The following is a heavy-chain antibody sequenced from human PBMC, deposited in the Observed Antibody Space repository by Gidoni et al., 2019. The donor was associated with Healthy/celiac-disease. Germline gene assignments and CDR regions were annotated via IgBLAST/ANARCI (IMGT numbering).Heavy chain of an antibody. V-gene: IGHV1-46*01. CDR2: INPSGGST. D-gene: IGHD2-15*01. CDR3: ARSPDCSGGSCYSVRYGMDV. CDR1: GYTFTSYD. J-gene: IGHJ6*02. Sequence: QVQLVQSGAEVKKPGASVKVSCKASGYTFTSYDMHWVRQAPGQGLEWMGIINPSGGSTSYAQKFQGRVTMTRDTSTSTVYMELSSLRSEDTAVYYCARSPDCSGGSCYSVRYGMDVWGQGTTVTVSS.